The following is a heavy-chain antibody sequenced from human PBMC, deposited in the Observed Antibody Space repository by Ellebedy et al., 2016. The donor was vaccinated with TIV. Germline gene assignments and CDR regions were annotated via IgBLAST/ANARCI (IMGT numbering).Heavy chain of an antibody. CDR3: ASAGNGMVPLTGSN. CDR1: GGTFSSYA. D-gene: IGHD7-27*01. V-gene: IGHV1-69*13. J-gene: IGHJ4*02. Sequence: SVKVSXXASGGTFSSYAISWVRQAPGQGLEWMGGIIPIFGTANYAQKFQGRVTITADESTSTAYMELSSLRSEDTAVYYCASAGNGMVPLTGSNWGQGTLVIVSS. CDR2: IIPIFGTA.